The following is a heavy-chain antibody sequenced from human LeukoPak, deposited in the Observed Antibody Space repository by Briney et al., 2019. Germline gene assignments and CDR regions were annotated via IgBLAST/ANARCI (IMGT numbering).Heavy chain of an antibody. V-gene: IGHV4-59*01. J-gene: IGHJ6*02. CDR1: GGSINSYY. Sequence: SETLSLTCTVSGGSINSYYWTWIRQPPGKGLEWIAYIYYSGSTNYNPSLKRRVTISLDTSKHQFSLKLSSVTAADTAVYYCASYGPQGGMSHYWGQGTTVTVSS. CDR2: IYYSGST. D-gene: IGHD4-17*01. CDR3: ASYGPQGGMSHY.